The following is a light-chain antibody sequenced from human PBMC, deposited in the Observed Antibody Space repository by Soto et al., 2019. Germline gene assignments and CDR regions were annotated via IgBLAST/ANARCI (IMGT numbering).Light chain of an antibody. CDR1: QSVSSSY. CDR2: GAS. Sequence: IVMTQSPGTMSLSPGEIATIYCRCIQSVSSSYLAWYQQKPGQAPRLLIYGASSRATGIPDRFSGSGSGTEYTLTIRSLQSEDFGVYYCQQYNDWFSINCGKGQRRAIK. V-gene: IGKV3D-15*01. CDR3: QQYNDWFSIN. J-gene: IGKJ5*01.